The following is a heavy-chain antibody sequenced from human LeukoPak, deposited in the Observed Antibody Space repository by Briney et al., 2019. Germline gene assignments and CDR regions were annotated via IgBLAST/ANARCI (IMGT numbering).Heavy chain of an antibody. CDR2: ISAYNGNT. V-gene: IGHV1-18*01. CDR1: GYTLTSYG. J-gene: IGHJ3*01. D-gene: IGHD3-9*01. Sequence: ASVKVSCKASGYTLTSYGISWVRQAPGQGLEWMGWISAYNGNTNYAQKLQGRVTMTTDTSTNTAYMELRSLRSDDTAVYYCARDSLAYYDILTRYLSGACHLWGQGTMVNVFS. CDR3: ARDSLAYYDILTRYLSGACHL.